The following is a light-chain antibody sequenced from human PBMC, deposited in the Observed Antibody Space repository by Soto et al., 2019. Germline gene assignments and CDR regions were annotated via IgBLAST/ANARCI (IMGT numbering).Light chain of an antibody. J-gene: IGKJ1*01. CDR3: QQYNNWPPVT. V-gene: IGKV3-15*01. CDR2: GAS. Sequence: IVFSQSPCXLSXXPGXIATLSWRSSQSVSSDLAWYQQKPGQAPRLLIYGASTRATGIPARFSGSGSGTEFTLTISSLQSEDFAVYYCQQYNNWPPVTFGQGTKVDIK. CDR1: QSVSSD.